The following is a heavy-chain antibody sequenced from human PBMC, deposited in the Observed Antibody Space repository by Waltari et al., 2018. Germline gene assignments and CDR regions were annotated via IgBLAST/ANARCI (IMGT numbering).Heavy chain of an antibody. Sequence: EVQLVESGGGLIQPGGSLSLSCAASGITVTTNFMNWVRQAPGKGPEWVSVMYGGGNTDYGDSVKGRFIISRDDSKNTVYLQMNSLRAEDTAVYYCARGSPKGTNWGCLDSWGQGALVTVSS. CDR3: ARGSPKGTNWGCLDS. J-gene: IGHJ4*02. V-gene: IGHV3-53*01. CDR1: GITVTTNF. CDR2: MYGGGNT. D-gene: IGHD7-27*01.